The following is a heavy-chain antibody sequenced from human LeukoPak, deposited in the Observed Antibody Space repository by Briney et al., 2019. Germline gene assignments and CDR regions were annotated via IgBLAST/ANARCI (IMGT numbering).Heavy chain of an antibody. J-gene: IGHJ4*02. CDR2: MNSSDTTI. D-gene: IGHD4-17*01. CDR3: ARGGGKTTVTRTDY. CDR1: GFTFGSYR. Sequence: GGSLRLSCAASGFTFGSYRMNWVRQAPGKGLEWVSYMNSSDTTIYYADSVKGRFTISRDNAKNSLYLQMNSLRDEDTAVHYCARGGGKTTVTRTDYWGQGTLVTVSS. V-gene: IGHV3-48*02.